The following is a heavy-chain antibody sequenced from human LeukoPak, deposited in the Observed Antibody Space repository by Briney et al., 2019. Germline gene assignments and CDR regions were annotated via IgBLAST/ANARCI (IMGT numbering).Heavy chain of an antibody. CDR3: AKDGRHYSSGYSWDYLDY. CDR1: IFTLKIYS. CDR2: ISFDGYNK. Sequence: GGSLRLSFALSIFTLKIYSMYGVPESPDERVKCGEVISFDGYNKYYADSVKGRFTISRDNSKNTLSLQMNSLRAEDTAVYYCAKDGRHYSSGYSWDYLDYWGQGTLVTVSS. V-gene: IGHV3-30*18. D-gene: IGHD3-22*01. J-gene: IGHJ4*02.